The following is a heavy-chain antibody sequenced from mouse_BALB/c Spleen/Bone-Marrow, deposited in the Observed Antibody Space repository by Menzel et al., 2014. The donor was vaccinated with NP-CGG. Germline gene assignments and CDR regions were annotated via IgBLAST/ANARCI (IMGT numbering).Heavy chain of an antibody. J-gene: IGHJ4*01. CDR1: GFTFTDYY. V-gene: IGHV7-3*02. CDR3: ARDDYYAMDY. Sequence: EVHLVESGGGLVQPGGSLRLSCAPSGFTFTDYYMSWVRQPPGKALEWLGFIRNEANGYTTEYSASVKGRFTISRDNSQSILYLQMNTLRAEDSATYYCARDDYYAMDYWGQGTSVTVSS. CDR2: IRNEANGYTT.